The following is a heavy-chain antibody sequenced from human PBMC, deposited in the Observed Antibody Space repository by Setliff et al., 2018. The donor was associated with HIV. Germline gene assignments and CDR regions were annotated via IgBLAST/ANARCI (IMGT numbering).Heavy chain of an antibody. V-gene: IGHV4-39*07. CDR2: IYYDGRT. D-gene: IGHD1-26*01. CDR3: ARWELYYYYMDV. Sequence: SETLSLTCTVSGGSIRTGAYYWGWIRQPPGKGLEWIGSIYYDGRTFYKPSLKSRLTISVDTSKNQFSLKLSSVTAADTAVYYCARWELYYYYMDVWGKGTTVTVSS. J-gene: IGHJ6*03. CDR1: GGSIRTGAYY.